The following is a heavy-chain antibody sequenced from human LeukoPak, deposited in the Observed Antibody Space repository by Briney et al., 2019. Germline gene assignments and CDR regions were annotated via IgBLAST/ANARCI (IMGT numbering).Heavy chain of an antibody. CDR1: GFTFSSNA. CDR2: ISGSAGET. J-gene: IGHJ4*02. CDR3: AKDPTYYSGSYFDS. V-gene: IGHV3-23*01. Sequence: PGGSLRLSCAASGFTFSSNAMNWVRQAPGKGLEWVSTISGSAGETYCADSLKGRFTISRDNSKNTLYLQMNNLRAEDTAVYYCAKDPTYYSGSYFDSWGQGTLVTVSS. D-gene: IGHD5-12*01.